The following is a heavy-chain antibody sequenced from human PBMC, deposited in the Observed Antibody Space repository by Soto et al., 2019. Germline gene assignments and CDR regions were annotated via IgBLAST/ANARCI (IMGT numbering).Heavy chain of an antibody. D-gene: IGHD2-15*01. V-gene: IGHV3-48*02. CDR2: ISSSNRTI. CDR1: VVTFRSYS. CDR3: AREGWPLLQTGMDV. Sequence: GSLRLSGAASVVTFRSYSMNWVRQAPGKGLEWVSYISSSNRTINYADSVKGRFIISRDNAKNSLYLQMHSLRDEDTAVYYCAREGWPLLQTGMDVWGQGTTVTVSS. J-gene: IGHJ6*02.